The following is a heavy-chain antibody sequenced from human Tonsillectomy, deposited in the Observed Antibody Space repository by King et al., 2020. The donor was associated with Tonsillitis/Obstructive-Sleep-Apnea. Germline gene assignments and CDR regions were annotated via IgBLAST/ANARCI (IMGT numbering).Heavy chain of an antibody. D-gene: IGHD3-10*01. CDR3: ARRRITMIQGAMDV. CDR2: ISYSGST. J-gene: IGHJ6*03. V-gene: IGHV4-61*01. Sequence: VQLQESGPGLVKPSETLSLTCTVSGGSVSSGSYYWRWIRQPPGKGLEWIGCISYSGSTNSNPSLKSRVTISLDTSKNQFSLKLSSVTAADTAVYYCARRRITMIQGAMDVWGKGTTVTVSS. CDR1: GGSVSSGSYY.